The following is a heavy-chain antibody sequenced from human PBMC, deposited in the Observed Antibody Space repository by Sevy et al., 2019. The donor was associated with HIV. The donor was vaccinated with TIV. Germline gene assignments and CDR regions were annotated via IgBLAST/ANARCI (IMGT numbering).Heavy chain of an antibody. CDR1: GFTFSGYW. D-gene: IGHD4-17*01. V-gene: IGHV3-74*01. CDR2: INGDGGSA. J-gene: IGHJ6*02. Sequence: GGSLRLSCAASGFTFSGYWMHWVRQAPGKGLLWVSLINGDGGSANYADSVKGRFIISRDNAKNTLYLQMNSLRAEDTAMYYCARAYAHYGDSIGFYYGMDVWGQGITVTVSS. CDR3: ARAYAHYGDSIGFYYGMDV.